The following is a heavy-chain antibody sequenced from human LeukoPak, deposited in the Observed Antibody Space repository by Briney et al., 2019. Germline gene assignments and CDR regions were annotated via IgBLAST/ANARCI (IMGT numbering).Heavy chain of an antibody. Sequence: ASVKVSCKASGYTFTGYYMHWVRQAPGQGLEWMGWINPNSGGTNYAQKFRGRVTMTRDTSISTAYKELSRLRSDDTAVYYCAREDYGDYSVYFQHWGQGTLVTVSS. CDR3: AREDYGDYSVYFQH. J-gene: IGHJ1*01. CDR2: INPNSGGT. D-gene: IGHD4-17*01. V-gene: IGHV1-2*02. CDR1: GYTFTGYY.